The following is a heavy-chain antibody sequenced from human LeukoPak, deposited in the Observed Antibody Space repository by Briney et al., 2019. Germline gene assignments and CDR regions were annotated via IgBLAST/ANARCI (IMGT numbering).Heavy chain of an antibody. D-gene: IGHD6-13*01. CDR2: ISSSSSYI. J-gene: IGHJ5*02. CDR3: ARDLGGSSSGFDP. Sequence: PGGSLRLSCAASGFTFSSYSMNWVRQAPGKGLEWVSSISSSSSYIYYADSVKGRFTISRDNAKNSLYLQMNSLRAEDTAVYYCARDLGGSSSGFDPWGQGTLVTVSS. CDR1: GFTFSSYS. V-gene: IGHV3-21*01.